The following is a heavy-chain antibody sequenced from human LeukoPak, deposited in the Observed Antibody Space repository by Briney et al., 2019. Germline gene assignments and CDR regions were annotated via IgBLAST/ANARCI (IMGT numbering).Heavy chain of an antibody. CDR3: AVHCSGGSCYSNFGY. J-gene: IGHJ4*02. D-gene: IGHD2-15*01. CDR1: GYTFTSXD. CDR2: XXPNSGNT. Sequence: ASVKVSCKASGYTFTSXDXNWVRQATGQGLEXMGXXXPNSGNTGYAQKFQGRVTMTRNTSISTAYMELSSLRSEDTAVYYCAVHCSGGSCYSNFGYWGQGTLVTVSS. V-gene: IGHV1-8*01.